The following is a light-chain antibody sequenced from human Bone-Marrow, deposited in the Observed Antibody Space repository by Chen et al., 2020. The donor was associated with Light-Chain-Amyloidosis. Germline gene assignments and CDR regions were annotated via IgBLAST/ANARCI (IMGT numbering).Light chain of an antibody. CDR3: QSYDSSLSGSNWV. J-gene: IGLJ3*02. CDR1: STNIGADYD. CDR2: GNS. V-gene: IGLV1-40*01. Sequence: QSSLTQPPSVSGAPGQRVTISCTGSSTNIGADYDVHWYQQLPGTAPKLPIYGNSNRPSGVPDRFSGSKSGTSASLAITGLQAEDESDYYCQSYDSSLSGSNWVFGGGTKLTVL.